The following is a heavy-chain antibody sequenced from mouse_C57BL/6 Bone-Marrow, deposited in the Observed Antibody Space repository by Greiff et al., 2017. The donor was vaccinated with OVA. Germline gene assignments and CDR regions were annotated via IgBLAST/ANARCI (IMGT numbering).Heavy chain of an antibody. V-gene: IGHV1-61*01. CDR3: ARELPFAY. D-gene: IGHD2-1*01. Sequence: QVHVKQSGAELVRPGSSVKLSCKASGYTFTSYWMDWVKQRPGQGLEWIGNIYPSDSETHYNQKFKDKATLTVDKSSSTAYMQLSSLTSEDSAVYYCARELPFAYWGQGTLVTVSA. J-gene: IGHJ3*01. CDR1: GYTFTSYW. CDR2: IYPSDSET.